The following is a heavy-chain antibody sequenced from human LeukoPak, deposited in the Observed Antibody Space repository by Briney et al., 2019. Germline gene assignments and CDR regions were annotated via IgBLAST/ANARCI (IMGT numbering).Heavy chain of an antibody. D-gene: IGHD4/OR15-4a*01. Sequence: PGGSLRLSCAASGFTFSNYAMSWVRQAPGKGLEWVSAISGSGFNTYYADSVEGRFTISRDNSKNTVYLQMNSLRAEDTVVYYCRATYDFDYWGQGTLVTVSS. J-gene: IGHJ4*02. CDR2: ISGSGFNT. CDR1: GFTFSNYA. CDR3: RATYDFDY. V-gene: IGHV3-23*01.